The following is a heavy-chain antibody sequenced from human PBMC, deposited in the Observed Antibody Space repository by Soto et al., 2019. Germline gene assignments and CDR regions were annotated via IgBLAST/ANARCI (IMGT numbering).Heavy chain of an antibody. CDR1: GFTFSDYA. CDR2: IWHDGINE. Sequence: QERLVESGGGVVQPGRSLRLSCAVSGFTFSDYAMHWVRQAPGKGLEWVALIWHDGINEFYADSVKGRFTISRDISNSTLYLQMNSLRPEDTAVYYCTKSRGDAYKWGLGLDQWGQGTLVTVSS. CDR3: TKSRGDAYKWGLGLDQ. D-gene: IGHD3-10*01. V-gene: IGHV3-33*03. J-gene: IGHJ5*02.